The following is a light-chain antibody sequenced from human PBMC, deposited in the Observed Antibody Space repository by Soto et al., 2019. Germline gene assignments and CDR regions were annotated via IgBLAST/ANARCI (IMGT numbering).Light chain of an antibody. CDR3: QQRSNGRPTWT. CDR1: QSVSTY. CDR2: DAS. V-gene: IGKV3-11*01. Sequence: EIVLTQSPATLSLSPGERATLSCRASQSVSTYLAWYQQKPGQAPRLLIYDASNRATGIPARFSGSGSGTDFTLTISSLEPEDFAVYYCQQRSNGRPTWTFGQGTKVEIK. J-gene: IGKJ1*01.